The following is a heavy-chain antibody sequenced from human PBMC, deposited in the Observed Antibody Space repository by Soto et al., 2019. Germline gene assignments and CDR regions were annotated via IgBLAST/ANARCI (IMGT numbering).Heavy chain of an antibody. CDR3: ARGDYGDYGGAFDI. J-gene: IGHJ3*02. V-gene: IGHV4-59*01. CDR2: IYYSVST. CDR1: GGSISSYY. Sequence: QVQLQESGPGLVKPSETLSLTCTVSGGSISSYYWSWIRQPPGKGLEWIGYIYYSVSTNYNPSLKSRVTISVDTSKNQFSLKLSSVTASDTAVYYGARGDYGDYGGAFDIWGQGTMVTVSS. D-gene: IGHD4-17*01.